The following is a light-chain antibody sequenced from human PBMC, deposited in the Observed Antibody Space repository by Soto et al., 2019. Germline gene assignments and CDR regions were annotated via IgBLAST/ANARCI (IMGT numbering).Light chain of an antibody. V-gene: IGKV1-33*01. CDR1: QDINNF. CDR3: HEYHYLPYT. Sequence: DIQMTQSPSSLSASVGDRITITCQASQDINNFLNWYQQKPGKAPRLLIYAASNLETGVPSMFSGSGSYTNFTLTISRLEPENIATNLGHEYHYLPYTF. J-gene: IGKJ2*01. CDR2: AAS.